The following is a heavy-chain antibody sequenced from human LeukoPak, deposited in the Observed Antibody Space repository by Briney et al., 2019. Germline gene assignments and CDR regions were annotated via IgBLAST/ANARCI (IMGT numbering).Heavy chain of an antibody. J-gene: IGHJ6*03. CDR1: GGSTSNYY. Sequence: SETLSLTCTVSGGSTSNYYWGWIRQPPGKGLEWIGYIHYSGSTNYNPSLKSRVTISVDTSNNQFSLKVRSVTAADTAVYYCARFSGVPVADTSYYYYYMAVWGKGTTVTVS. CDR3: ARFSGVPVADTSYYYYYMAV. D-gene: IGHD6-19*01. V-gene: IGHV4-59*01. CDR2: IHYSGST.